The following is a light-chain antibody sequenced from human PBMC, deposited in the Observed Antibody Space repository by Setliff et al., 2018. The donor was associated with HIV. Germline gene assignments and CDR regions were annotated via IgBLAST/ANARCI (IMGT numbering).Light chain of an antibody. Sequence: QSALTQPASVSGSPGQSITISCTGTSSDVGGYNYVSWYQHHPGKAPKLMIYEVSNRPSGVSNRFSGSKSGNTASLTISGLQAEDEADYYCSSYTSSSTLSYVFGTGTKV. V-gene: IGLV2-14*01. J-gene: IGLJ1*01. CDR1: SSDVGGYNY. CDR3: SSYTSSSTLSYV. CDR2: EVS.